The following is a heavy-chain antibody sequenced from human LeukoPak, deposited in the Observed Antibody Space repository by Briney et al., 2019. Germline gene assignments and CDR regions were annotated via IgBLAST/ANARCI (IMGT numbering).Heavy chain of an antibody. V-gene: IGHV1-18*01. CDR2: IIAYNGNT. CDR1: GYTFTIYG. J-gene: IGHJ4*02. D-gene: IGHD6-19*01. CDR3: SGDLKMVYSSGRYSWGTGSSNDH. Sequence: ASVKVSCKASGYTFTIYGISWVRQAPGQGMEWMGWIIAYNGNTSYAQKLQGRVTLTTDTSTSTAYLELRGLRSDDTAVDYCSGDLKMVYSSGRYSWGTGSSNDHGGQGTLVTVSS.